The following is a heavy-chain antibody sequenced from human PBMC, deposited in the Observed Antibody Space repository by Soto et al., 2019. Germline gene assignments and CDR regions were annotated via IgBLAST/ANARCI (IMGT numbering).Heavy chain of an antibody. D-gene: IGHD5-12*01. V-gene: IGHV4-30-2*01. Sequence: SETLSLTCAVSGGSMSSGGYSWSWIRQPPGKGLEWIGYIYHSGSTYYNPSLKSRVTISVDRSKNQFSLKLSSVTAADTAVYYCAAGGGLPRYYWGQGTLVTVSS. CDR3: AAGGGLPRYY. CDR1: GGSMSSGGYS. CDR2: IYHSGST. J-gene: IGHJ4*02.